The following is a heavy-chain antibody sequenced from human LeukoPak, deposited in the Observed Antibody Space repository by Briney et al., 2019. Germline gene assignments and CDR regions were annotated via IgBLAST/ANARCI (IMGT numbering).Heavy chain of an antibody. CDR1: GYTFTGYY. V-gene: IGHV1-2*02. Sequence: ASVKVSCKASGYTFTGYYMHWVRQAPGQGLEWMGWINPNSGGTNYAQKFQGRVTMTRDTSISTAYMELSRLRSDDTAVYYCATAGYNWNYVPRDWGQGTLVTVSS. CDR2: INPNSGGT. D-gene: IGHD1-7*01. CDR3: ATAGYNWNYVPRD. J-gene: IGHJ4*02.